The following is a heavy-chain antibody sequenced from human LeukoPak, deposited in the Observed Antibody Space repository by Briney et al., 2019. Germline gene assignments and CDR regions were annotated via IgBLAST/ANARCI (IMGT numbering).Heavy chain of an antibody. V-gene: IGHV3-64*02. CDR1: GFTFITYA. CDR2: ISRSGEST. Sequence: PGGSLRLSCAASGFTFITYAMNWVRQAPGKGLEYVSAISRSGESTYYADSVKGRFTISRDNSKNTLYLQMGSLRAEDMAVYYCTRVGDLNYFDYWGQGTLVTVSS. J-gene: IGHJ4*02. CDR3: TRVGDLNYFDY.